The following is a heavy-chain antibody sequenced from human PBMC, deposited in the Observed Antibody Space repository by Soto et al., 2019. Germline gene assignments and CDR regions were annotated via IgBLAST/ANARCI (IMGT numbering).Heavy chain of an antibody. J-gene: IGHJ6*02. CDR3: AREVLQLAESTHCTNGVCYSYYYGMDV. CDR2: ISAYNGNT. V-gene: IGHV1-18*01. D-gene: IGHD2-8*01. CDR1: GYTFTSYG. Sequence: ASVKVSCKASGYTFTSYGISWVRQAPGQGLEWMGWISAYNGNTNYAQKLQGRVTMTTDTSTSTAYMELRSLRSDDTAVYYCAREVLQLAESTHCTNGVCYSYYYGMDVWGQGTTVTVSS.